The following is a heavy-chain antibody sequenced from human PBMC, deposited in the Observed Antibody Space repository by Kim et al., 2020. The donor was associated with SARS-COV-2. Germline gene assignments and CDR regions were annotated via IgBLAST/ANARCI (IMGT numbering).Heavy chain of an antibody. J-gene: IGHJ4*02. CDR2: ISWNSGSI. CDR1: GFTFGDYA. D-gene: IGHD3-22*01. CDR3: AKDRSRDSSGYSYFDY. Sequence: GGSLRRSCAASGFTFGDYAMHWVRQAPGKGLEWVSGISWNSGSIGYADSVKGRFTISRDNAKNSLYLQMNSLRAEDTALYYCAKDRSRDSSGYSYFDYWGQGTLVTVSS. V-gene: IGHV3-9*01.